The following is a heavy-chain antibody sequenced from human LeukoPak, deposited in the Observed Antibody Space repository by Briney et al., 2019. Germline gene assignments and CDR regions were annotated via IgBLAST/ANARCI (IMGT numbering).Heavy chain of an antibody. V-gene: IGHV4-34*01. CDR1: GGPFSGYY. CDR2: INHSEST. J-gene: IGHJ5*02. D-gene: IGHD6-13*01. Sequence: SETLSLTCAVYGGPFSGYYWSWIRQPPGKGLEWIGEINHSESTNYNPSLKSQVNISVDTSKNQFSLKLSSVTAADTAVYYCARGARIAAAVQKPRRLYNWFDPWGQGTLVTVSS. CDR3: ARGARIAAAVQKPRRLYNWFDP.